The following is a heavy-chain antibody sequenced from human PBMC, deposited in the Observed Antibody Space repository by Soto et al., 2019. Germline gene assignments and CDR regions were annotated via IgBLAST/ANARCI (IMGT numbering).Heavy chain of an antibody. CDR3: ARRSKGYRVSYRQNYGMDV. CDR1: GYTFTSYD. J-gene: IGHJ6*02. D-gene: IGHD3-16*02. CDR2: MNPNSGNT. Sequence: QVQLVQSGAEVKKPGASVKVSCKASGYTFTSYDINWVRQATGQGLEWMGWMNPNSGNTGYAQKFQGRVTMTRNTYISTAYMELSSLRSEDTAVYYCARRSKGYRVSYRQNYGMDVWGQGTTVTVSS. V-gene: IGHV1-8*01.